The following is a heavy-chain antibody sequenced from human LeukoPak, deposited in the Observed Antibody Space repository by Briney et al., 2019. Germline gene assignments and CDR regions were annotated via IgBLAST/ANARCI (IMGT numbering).Heavy chain of an antibody. Sequence: SETLSLTCTVSGGSISSYYWSWIRQPPGKGLEWIGYIYYSGNTNYNPSLKSRVTISVDTSKNQFSLKLSSVTAADTAVYYCARRLPYSSSRWFDPWGQGTLVTVSS. CDR2: IYYSGNT. CDR1: GGSISSYY. V-gene: IGHV4-59*12. CDR3: ARRLPYSSSRWFDP. J-gene: IGHJ5*02. D-gene: IGHD6-13*01.